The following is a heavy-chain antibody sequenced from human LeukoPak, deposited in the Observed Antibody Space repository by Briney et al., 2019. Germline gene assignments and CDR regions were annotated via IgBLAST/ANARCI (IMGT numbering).Heavy chain of an antibody. CDR2: INPKNGGT. V-gene: IGHV1-2*02. J-gene: IGHJ4*02. CDR1: RNIFTGYF. Sequence: GASVKVSCKASRNIFTGYFIHWVRQAPGQGLEWMGWINPKNGGTNPAEKFQGRVTITRDTSLSTAFMELTGLTSDDTAVYFCAREPPYTGHCDITTCDVSRFDLWGQGTLVTVSS. CDR3: AREPPYTGHCDITTCDVSRFDL. D-gene: IGHD2-2*01.